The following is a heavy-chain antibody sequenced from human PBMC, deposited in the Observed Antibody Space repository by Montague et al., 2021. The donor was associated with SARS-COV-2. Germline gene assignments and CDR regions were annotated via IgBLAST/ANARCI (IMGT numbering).Heavy chain of an antibody. CDR2: IYDGGAV. J-gene: IGHJ3*02. D-gene: IGHD4-23*01. Sequence: SETLSLTCTASGGSITGYYWSWLRRSPGKGLEWIAYIYDGGAVNYNPSXXSRVTISTDTSKNQLSLKVNSVTAADTAVYYCVRDHPYGGPRGAYDTWGQGTVVTVSS. CDR1: GGSITGYY. CDR3: VRDHPYGGPRGAYDT. V-gene: IGHV4-59*01.